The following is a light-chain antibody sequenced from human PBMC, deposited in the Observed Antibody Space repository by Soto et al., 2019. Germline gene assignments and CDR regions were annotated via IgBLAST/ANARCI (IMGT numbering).Light chain of an antibody. CDR1: NIGSKS. V-gene: IGLV3-21*02. CDR2: DDS. Sequence: SYELTQPPSVSVAPGQTARITCGGNNIGSKSVHWYQQKPGQAPVRLVYDDSDRPSGIPERFSGCNSGTTATLTLRRVEAGDEADYYRQVWDRSSDHVVFGGGTKLTVL. CDR3: QVWDRSSDHVV. J-gene: IGLJ2*01.